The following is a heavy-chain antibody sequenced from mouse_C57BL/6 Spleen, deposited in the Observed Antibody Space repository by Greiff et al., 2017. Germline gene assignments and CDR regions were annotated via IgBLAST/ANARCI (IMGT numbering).Heavy chain of an antibody. CDR1: GFTFSDYY. J-gene: IGHJ2*01. CDR3: ARSVMVTTFYYFDY. Sequence: EVKLVESEGGLVQPGSSMKLSCTASGFTFSDYYMAWVRQVPEKGLEWVANINYDGSSTYYLDSLKSRFIISRDNATNILYLQMSSLKSEDTATYYCARSVMVTTFYYFDYWGQGTTLTVSS. D-gene: IGHD2-2*01. V-gene: IGHV5-16*01. CDR2: INYDGSST.